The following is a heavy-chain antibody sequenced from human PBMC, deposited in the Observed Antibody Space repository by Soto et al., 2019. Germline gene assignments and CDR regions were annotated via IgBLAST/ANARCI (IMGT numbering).Heavy chain of an antibody. V-gene: IGHV2-5*02. CDR2: IYWDDDK. CDR1: GFSLTTSGVG. CDR3: AHRRGDTAMVD. Sequence: QITLKESGPTLVKPTQTLTLTCTFSGFSLTTSGVGVGWIRQPPGKALEWLALIYWDDDKRYSPSLKTRLSITKDTSTNQVVLTMANMDPVDTATYYCAHRRGDTAMVDCGQGTLVTVSS. D-gene: IGHD5-18*01. J-gene: IGHJ4*02.